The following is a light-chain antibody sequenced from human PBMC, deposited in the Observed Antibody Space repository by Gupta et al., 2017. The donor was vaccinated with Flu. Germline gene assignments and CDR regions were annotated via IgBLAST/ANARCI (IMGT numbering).Light chain of an antibody. CDR1: QSISSY. CDR2: AAS. CDR3: QQSYTGIT. V-gene: IGKV1-39*01. J-gene: IGKJ4*01. Sequence: DIQMTQSPSSLSASVGDRVTITCRASQSISSYLNWYQQKPGKAPKLLICAASSLQSGVPSRFSGSGSGTDFTLTISSLQPEDFATYYCQQSYTGITFGGGTKVEIK.